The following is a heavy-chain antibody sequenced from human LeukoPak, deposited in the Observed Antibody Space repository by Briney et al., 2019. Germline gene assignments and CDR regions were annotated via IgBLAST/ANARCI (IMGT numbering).Heavy chain of an antibody. J-gene: IGHJ3*02. CDR2: INTDGSST. CDR3: AIAVAGPSGAFDI. Sequence: GGSLRLSCAASGFTFSSYWMHWVRQAPGKGLVWVSRINTDGSSTSYADSVKGRFTISRDNSKNTLYLQMNSLRAEDTAVYYCAIAVAGPSGAFDIWGQGTMVTVSS. D-gene: IGHD6-19*01. V-gene: IGHV3-74*01. CDR1: GFTFSSYW.